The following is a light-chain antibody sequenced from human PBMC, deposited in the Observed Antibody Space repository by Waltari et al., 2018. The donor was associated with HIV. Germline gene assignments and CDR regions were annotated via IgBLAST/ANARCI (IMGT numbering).Light chain of an antibody. CDR1: NGDISDYNY. J-gene: IGLJ2*01. Sequence: QSALTQSPSASGSPGHSVNISCTGANGDISDYNYVSWYQQHSNRPPKLIIFEVSKRPSGVPDRFSGSKSGNMASLFVSGLQPEDEATYFCSSFAATHKLFGGGTKLTVL. V-gene: IGLV2-8*01. CDR2: EVS. CDR3: SSFAATHKL.